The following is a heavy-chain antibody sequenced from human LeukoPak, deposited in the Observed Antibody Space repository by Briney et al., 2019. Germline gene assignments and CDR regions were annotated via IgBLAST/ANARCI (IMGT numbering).Heavy chain of an antibody. D-gene: IGHD4-17*01. J-gene: IGHJ4*02. CDR3: ARGASPYDYGDYVDY. CDR1: GYTFTSYD. CDR2: MNPNSGNT. Sequence: ASVKVSCKASGYTFTSYDINWVRQATGQGLEWMGWMNPNSGNTGYAQKFQGRVTMTTDTSTSTAYMELRSLRSDDTAVYYCARGASPYDYGDYVDYWGQGTLVTVSS. V-gene: IGHV1-8*01.